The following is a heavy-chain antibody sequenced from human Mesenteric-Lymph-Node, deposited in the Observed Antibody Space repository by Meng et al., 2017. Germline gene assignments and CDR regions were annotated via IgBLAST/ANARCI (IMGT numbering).Heavy chain of an antibody. CDR1: GFIVSTNY. CDR3: ARDRGEGGFFDF. CDR2: IYSGTTTT. Sequence: GGSLRLSCAVSGFIVSTNYMNWVRQAPGEGLEWLSVIYSGTTTTKYADSAKGRFTISRDNSKNTVYLQMNYLRAEDTAVYYCARDRGEGGFFDFWGQGTLVTVSS. V-gene: IGHV3-53*01. J-gene: IGHJ4*02. D-gene: IGHD3-16*01.